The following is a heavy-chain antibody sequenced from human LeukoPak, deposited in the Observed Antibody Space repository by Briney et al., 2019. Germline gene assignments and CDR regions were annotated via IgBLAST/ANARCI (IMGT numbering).Heavy chain of an antibody. CDR2: IYHSGSN. CDR3: ARGAYSSGRGAFDI. D-gene: IGHD6-19*01. J-gene: IGHJ3*02. Sequence: SETLSLTWAVSGGSISSGGYSWSCIRQPPGKGLERIGYIYHSGSNYYNPCLKSRVTISVDRSKNQSSLKLSSVTAADTAVYYRARGAYSSGRGAFDIWGQGTMVTVSS. V-gene: IGHV4-30-2*01. CDR1: GGSISSGGYS.